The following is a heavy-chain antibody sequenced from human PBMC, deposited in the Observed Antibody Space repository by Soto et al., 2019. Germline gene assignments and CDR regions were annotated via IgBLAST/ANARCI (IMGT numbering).Heavy chain of an antibody. CDR3: AREEFNWFDP. CDR1: GFTFSSYW. Sequence: GGSLRLSCAASGFTFSSYWVSWVRQAPGKGLEWVANIKQDGSEKYYVDSVKGRFTISRDNAKNSLYLQMNSLRAEDTAVYYCAREEFNWFDPWGQGTLVTVSS. CDR2: IKQDGSEK. J-gene: IGHJ5*02. V-gene: IGHV3-7*01.